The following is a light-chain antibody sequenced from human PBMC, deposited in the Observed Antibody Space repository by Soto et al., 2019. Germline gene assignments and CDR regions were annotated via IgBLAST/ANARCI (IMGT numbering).Light chain of an antibody. CDR1: SSDVGGYDF. J-gene: IGLJ2*01. V-gene: IGLV2-11*01. CDR2: DVS. CDR3: CSYAGDLAL. Sequence: QSALTQTPSVSGSPGRSVTISCPGTSSDVGGYDFVSWYQQHPGKAPKHMISDVSKRPSGVPDRFSGSKSGNTASLTISGLQAEDEADYYCCSYAGDLALFGGGTKVTVL.